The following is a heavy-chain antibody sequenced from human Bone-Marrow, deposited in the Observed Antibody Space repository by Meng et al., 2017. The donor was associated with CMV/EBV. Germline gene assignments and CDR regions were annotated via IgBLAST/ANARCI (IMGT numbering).Heavy chain of an antibody. CDR1: GFSFSSYW. D-gene: IGHD3-3*01. CDR3: ASNSIFALFDP. CDR2: IKPDGSEV. Sequence: GESLKISCVGSGFSFSSYWMSWGRQAPGKGLEWVATIKPDGSEVHYVDSVKGRFTISRDNAKNSLYLQMDSLRAEDTAVYYCASNSIFALFDPWGQGVLVTVYS. J-gene: IGHJ5*02. V-gene: IGHV3-7*01.